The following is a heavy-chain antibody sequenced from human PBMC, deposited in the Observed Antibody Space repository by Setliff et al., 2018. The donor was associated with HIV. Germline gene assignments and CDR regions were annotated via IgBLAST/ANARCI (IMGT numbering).Heavy chain of an antibody. CDR2: IGTYNGDT. D-gene: IGHD4-17*01. CDR1: GYTFTSSG. V-gene: IGHV1-18*01. J-gene: IGHJ3*02. CDR3: ARDGGPYGDYGGGAFDI. Sequence: ASVKVSCKASGYTFTSSGITWVRQAPGQGLEWMGWIGTYNGDTNYAQKFQGRVTMTRDTSISTAYMELSRLRSDDTAVYYCARDGGPYGDYGGGAFDIWGQGTMVTVSS.